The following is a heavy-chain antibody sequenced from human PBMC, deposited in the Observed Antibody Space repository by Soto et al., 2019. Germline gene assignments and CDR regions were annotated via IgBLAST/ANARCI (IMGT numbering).Heavy chain of an antibody. D-gene: IGHD2-2*02. CDR1: GYTFSGYY. Sequence: ASVKVSCKASGYTFSGYYIHWLRQAPGQGLEWMGWINPNSGGTNYAQKFQGRVTVTRDTPTSTAYIELSRLTSDDTAVYYCARSLTEGYCTITGCYTRPLYGMDVWGQGTTVTVSS. J-gene: IGHJ6*02. V-gene: IGHV1-2*02. CDR2: INPNSGGT. CDR3: ARSLTEGYCTITGCYTRPLYGMDV.